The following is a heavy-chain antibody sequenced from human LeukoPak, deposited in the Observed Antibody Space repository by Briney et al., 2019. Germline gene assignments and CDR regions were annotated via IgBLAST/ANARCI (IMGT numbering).Heavy chain of an antibody. V-gene: IGHV3-23*01. CDR2: ISGSGGGT. J-gene: IGHJ4*02. CDR1: GFTFSSYA. CDR3: AKVLRYFDWLLKSNAGKYYFDY. Sequence: GGSLRLSCAASGFTFSSYAMSWVRQAPGKGLERVSAISGSGGGTYYADSVKGRFTISRDNSKNTLYLQMNSLIAEDTAVYYCAKVLRYFDWLLKSNAGKYYFDYWGQGTLVTVSS. D-gene: IGHD3-9*01.